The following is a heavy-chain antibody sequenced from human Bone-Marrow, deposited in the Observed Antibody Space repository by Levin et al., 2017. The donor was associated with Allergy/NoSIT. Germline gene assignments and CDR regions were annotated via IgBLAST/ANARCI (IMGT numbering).Heavy chain of an antibody. V-gene: IGHV3-23*01. CDR3: AKDGGGGYPNWVDP. CDR2: ITIRGGGT. D-gene: IGHD1-26*01. J-gene: IGHJ5*02. Sequence: PGGSLRLSCAASGFTFSNNVMSWVRQAPGKGLEWVSSITIRGGGTYYADSVKGRFTVSRDNSKNTLYLQMNSLRAEDTAVYYCAKDGGGGYPNWVDPWGQGTLVTVSS. CDR1: GFTFSNNV.